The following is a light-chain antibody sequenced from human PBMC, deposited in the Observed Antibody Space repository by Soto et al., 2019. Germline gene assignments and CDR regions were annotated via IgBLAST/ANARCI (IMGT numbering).Light chain of an antibody. V-gene: IGKV3-20*01. CDR1: QSVSSY. J-gene: IGKJ1*01. CDR3: QQYGSPPQT. CDR2: GAS. Sequence: EILLTQSPSTLSLSPGERATLSCRASQSVSSYLAWYQQKPGQAPRLLIYGASSRATGIPDRISGSGSGTDFTLTISRLEPEDFAVYYCQQYGSPPQTFGQGTKVDIK.